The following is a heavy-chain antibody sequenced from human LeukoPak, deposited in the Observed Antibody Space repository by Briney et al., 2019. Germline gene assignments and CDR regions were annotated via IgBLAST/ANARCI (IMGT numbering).Heavy chain of an antibody. V-gene: IGHV1-2*02. CDR1: GYTFTGYY. J-gene: IGHJ4*02. D-gene: IGHD2-2*01. Sequence: ASVTVSCKASGYTFTGYYMHWVRPPAGQGLEWMGWINPNSCGTNYAQKFQGRVTMTRDTSISTAYMELSRLRSDDTAVYYCARGLGYCSSTSCYLSPPDYWGQGTLVTVSS. CDR2: INPNSCGT. CDR3: ARGLGYCSSTSCYLSPPDY.